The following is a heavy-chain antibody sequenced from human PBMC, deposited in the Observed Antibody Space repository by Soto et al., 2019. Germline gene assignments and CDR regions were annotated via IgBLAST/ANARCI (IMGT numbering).Heavy chain of an antibody. Sequence: QVQPVESGGGVVQPGRSLRLSCAASGFTFSSYGMHWVRQAPGKGLEWVAVIWYDGSNKYYADSVKGRFTISRDNSKNTLYLQMNSLRAEDTAVYYCARARADTVMVDYWGQGTLVTVSS. CDR3: ARARADTVMVDY. CDR1: GFTFSSYG. CDR2: IWYDGSNK. J-gene: IGHJ4*02. V-gene: IGHV3-33*01. D-gene: IGHD5-18*01.